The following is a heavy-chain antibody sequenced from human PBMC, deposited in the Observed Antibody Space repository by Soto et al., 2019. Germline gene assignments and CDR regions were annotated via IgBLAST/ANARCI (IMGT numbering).Heavy chain of an antibody. J-gene: IGHJ5*01. Sequence: PSETLSLTCAVSGVSIHNSHSFWAWIRQPPGKGLEFIGSVYYSGGAKYNPSLKSRVTISVDTSKNQLSLTLNTVTAADTAVYYCGRVIEGATRHTDFDSWGQGTLVT. CDR2: VYYSGGA. V-gene: IGHV4-39*01. CDR3: GRVIEGATRHTDFDS. CDR1: GVSIHNSHSF. D-gene: IGHD3-22*01.